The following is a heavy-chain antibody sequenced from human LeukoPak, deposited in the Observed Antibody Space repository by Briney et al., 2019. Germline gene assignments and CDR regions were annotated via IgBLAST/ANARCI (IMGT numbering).Heavy chain of an antibody. CDR2: IYYSGST. CDR1: VGSISSHY. J-gene: IGHJ6*03. Sequence: SETLSLTRTVSVGSISSHYWSGISQTPGEGLERIGYIYYSGSTNYNPSLKSRVTISVVTSKTQFSLKLSSVTVADTAVDYCARVRPGIAVYYYYYMDVWGKGTTVTVSS. V-gene: IGHV4-59*11. CDR3: ARVRPGIAVYYYYYMDV. D-gene: IGHD6-19*01.